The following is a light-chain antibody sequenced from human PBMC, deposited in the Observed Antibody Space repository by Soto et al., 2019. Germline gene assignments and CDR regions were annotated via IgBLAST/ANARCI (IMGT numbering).Light chain of an antibody. CDR3: CSYAGNFWV. V-gene: IGLV2-11*01. CDR1: SSDVGTYNY. CDR2: DVT. Sequence: QSVLTQPRSVSGSPGQSVTISCTGTSSDVGTYNYVSWYQQHPGKAPKLIIYDVTQRPSGVPDRFSGSKSGNSASLIISGLQADDEADYHCCSYAGNFWVFGGGTQLTVL. J-gene: IGLJ3*02.